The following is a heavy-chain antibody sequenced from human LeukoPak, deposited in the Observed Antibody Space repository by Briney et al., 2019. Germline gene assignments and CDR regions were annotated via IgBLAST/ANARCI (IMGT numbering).Heavy chain of an antibody. CDR3: ARQAPLSGSYYFDY. V-gene: IGHV3-30*04. D-gene: IGHD1-26*01. CDR2: ISSDGSNK. Sequence: GGSLRLSCAASGFTFSSYAMHWVRQAPGKGLEWVAFISSDGSNKYYAASVKGRFTISRDNSKNTLYLEMNSLRAEDTAMYYGARQAPLSGSYYFDYWGQGTLVTVSS. CDR1: GFTFSSYA. J-gene: IGHJ4*02.